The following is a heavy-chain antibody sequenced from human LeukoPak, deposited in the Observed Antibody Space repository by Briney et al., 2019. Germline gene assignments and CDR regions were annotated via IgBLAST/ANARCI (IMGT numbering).Heavy chain of an antibody. Sequence: GGSLRLSCAASGFTFSSYAMGWVRQAPGKGLEWVSAISGSGGSTYYADSVKGRFTISRDNSKNTLYLQMNSLRAEDTAVYYCAKDLDIVVVPADAFDIWGQGTMVTVSS. CDR3: AKDLDIVVVPADAFDI. D-gene: IGHD2-2*01. CDR2: ISGSGGST. CDR1: GFTFSSYA. J-gene: IGHJ3*02. V-gene: IGHV3-23*01.